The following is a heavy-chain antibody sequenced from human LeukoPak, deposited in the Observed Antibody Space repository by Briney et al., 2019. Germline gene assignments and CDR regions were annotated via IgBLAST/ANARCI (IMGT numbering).Heavy chain of an antibody. CDR2: IYHSGST. V-gene: IGHV4-4*02. D-gene: IGHD6-13*01. CDR1: GGSISSSNW. Sequence: SGTLSLTCAVSGGSISSSNWWSWVRQPPGKGLEWIGEIYHSGSTNYNPSLKSRVTISVDKSKNQFSLKLSSVTAADTAVYYCAILAAGRDWYYYYYYGMDVWGQGTTVTVSS. J-gene: IGHJ6*02. CDR3: AILAAGRDWYYYYYYGMDV.